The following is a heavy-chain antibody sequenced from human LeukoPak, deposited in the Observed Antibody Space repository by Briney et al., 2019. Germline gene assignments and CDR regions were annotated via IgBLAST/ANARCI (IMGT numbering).Heavy chain of an antibody. CDR3: AREHSGWYDCDY. Sequence: GGSLRLSCAASGFTLSSYAMTWVRQAPGRGLEWVSSVDGGGGGTYYADSVKGRFTISRDNSKDTLYLQMNSLRAEDTAVYYCAREHSGWYDCDYWGQGTLVTVSS. CDR1: GFTLSSYA. CDR2: VDGGGGGT. J-gene: IGHJ4*02. D-gene: IGHD6-19*01. V-gene: IGHV3-23*01.